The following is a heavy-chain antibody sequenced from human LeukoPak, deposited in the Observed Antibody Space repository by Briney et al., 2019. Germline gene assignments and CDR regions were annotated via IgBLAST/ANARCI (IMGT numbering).Heavy chain of an antibody. J-gene: IGHJ4*02. V-gene: IGHV4-34*01. CDR2: INHSGST. D-gene: IGHD2-15*01. Sequence: SETLSLTCAVYGGSFSGYYWSWIRQPPGKGLEWIGEINHSGSTNYNPSLKSRVTISVDTSKNQFSLKLSSVTAADTAVYYCARELWGCSGGSCYFDYWGQGTPVTVSS. CDR3: ARELWGCSGGSCYFDY. CDR1: GGSFSGYY.